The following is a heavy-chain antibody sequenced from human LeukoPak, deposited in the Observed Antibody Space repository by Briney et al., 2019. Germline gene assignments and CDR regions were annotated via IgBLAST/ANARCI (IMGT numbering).Heavy chain of an antibody. CDR3: AKGCSPCCYSSSGD. V-gene: IGHV3-23*01. CDR1: GFTCSTYH. D-gene: IGHD2-2*01. CDR2: ICGSDGSR. Sequence: PGGSLRLSCAASGFTCSTYHMSWVRQAPGKGLEWVSAICGSDGSRYYADSVKGRFTISRDNSKNTLYLQMNSLRGEDTAVYYCAKGCSPCCYSSSGDWGQGTLVTVSS. J-gene: IGHJ4*02.